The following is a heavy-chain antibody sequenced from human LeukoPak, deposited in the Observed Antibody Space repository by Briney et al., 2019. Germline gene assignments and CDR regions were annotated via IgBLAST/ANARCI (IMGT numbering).Heavy chain of an antibody. Sequence: PGGSLRLSCAASGFTFSNYAMTWVRQAPGKGLEWVSAISGGGRRTYYADSVKGRFTVSRDNSENALYLQVNTLRAEDTAVYYCAKGPTPEGYYFDYWGQGTRVTVSS. CDR1: GFTFSNYA. CDR3: AKGPTPEGYYFDY. CDR2: ISGGGRRT. J-gene: IGHJ4*02. V-gene: IGHV3-23*01. D-gene: IGHD2-15*01.